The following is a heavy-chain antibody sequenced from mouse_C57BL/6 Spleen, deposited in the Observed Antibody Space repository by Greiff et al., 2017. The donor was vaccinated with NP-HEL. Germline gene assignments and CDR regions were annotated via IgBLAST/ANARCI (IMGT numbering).Heavy chain of an antibody. CDR3: ARGTTVVARYWYFDV. J-gene: IGHJ1*03. Sequence: EVKLVESGGGLVKPGGSLKLSCAASGFTFSDYGMHWVRQAPEKGLEWVAYISSGSSTIYYADTVKGRFTISRDNAKNTLFLQMTSLRSEDTAMYYCARGTTVVARYWYFDVWGTGTTVTVSS. D-gene: IGHD1-1*01. CDR1: GFTFSDYG. V-gene: IGHV5-17*01. CDR2: ISSGSSTI.